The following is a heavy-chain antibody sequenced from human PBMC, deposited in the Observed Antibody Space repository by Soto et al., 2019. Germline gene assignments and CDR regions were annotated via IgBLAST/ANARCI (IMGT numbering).Heavy chain of an antibody. Sequence: SGPTLVNPTQTLTLTCTFSGFSLSTSGVGVGWIRQPPGKALEWLALIYWNDDKRYSPSLKSRLTITKDTSKNQVVLTMTNMDPVDTATYYCALKSRIVVVPAAIIARPLGAPGWFDPRGQGPLVTVS. CDR1: GFSLSTSGVG. CDR3: ALKSRIVVVPAAIIARPLGAPGWFDP. CDR2: IYWNDDK. D-gene: IGHD2-2*02. V-gene: IGHV2-5*01. J-gene: IGHJ5*02.